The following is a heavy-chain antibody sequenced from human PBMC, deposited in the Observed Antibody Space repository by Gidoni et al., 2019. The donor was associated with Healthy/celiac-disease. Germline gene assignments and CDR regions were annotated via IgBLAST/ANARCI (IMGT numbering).Heavy chain of an antibody. CDR3: ASDRENYGSHAFDI. V-gene: IGHV3-21*01. D-gene: IGHD4-17*01. Sequence: EVQLVESGGGLVKSGGSLRLSCAASGFTFSSYSMNWVRQAPGKGLEWVSSISSSSSYIYYADSVKGRFTISRDNAKNSLYLQMNSLRAEDTAVYYCASDRENYGSHAFDIWGQGTMVTVSS. J-gene: IGHJ3*02. CDR1: GFTFSSYS. CDR2: ISSSSSYI.